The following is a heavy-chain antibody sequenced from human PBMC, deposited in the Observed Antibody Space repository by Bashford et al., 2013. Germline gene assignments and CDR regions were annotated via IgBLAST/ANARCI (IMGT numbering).Heavy chain of an antibody. CDR1: GFMLGDHY. CDR3: ARGGLAAVTSGST. V-gene: IGHV3-11*05. Sequence: GSLRLSCAASGFMLGDHYMTWIRQAPGKGLEWISHISGSSTNTKYADSVKDRFIISRDNAKNSLYLQVNSLRAEDTAVYYCARGGLAAVTSGSTWGQGTLVTGLL. CDR2: ISGSSTNT. J-gene: IGHJ4*02. D-gene: IGHD6-13*01.